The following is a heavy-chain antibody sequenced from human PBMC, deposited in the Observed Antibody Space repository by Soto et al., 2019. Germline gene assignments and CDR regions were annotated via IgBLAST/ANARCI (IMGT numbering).Heavy chain of an antibody. CDR3: ARAGSDYYMDV. CDR1: GFTFSSYS. Sequence: GGSLRLSCAASGFTFSSYSMNWVRQAPGKGLEWVSYISSSSSTIYYADSVKGRFTISRDNAKNSLYLQMNSLRAEDTAVYYCARAGSDYYMDVWGKGTTVTVSS. V-gene: IGHV3-48*01. CDR2: ISSSSSTI. J-gene: IGHJ6*03. D-gene: IGHD3-10*01.